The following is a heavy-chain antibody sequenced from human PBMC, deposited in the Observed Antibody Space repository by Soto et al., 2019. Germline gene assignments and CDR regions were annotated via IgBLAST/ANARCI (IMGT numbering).Heavy chain of an antibody. D-gene: IGHD2-2*01. CDR2: IIPIFGTA. Sequence: ASVKVSFKACGGTFSSYAISWLRQAPGQGLEWMGGIIPIFGTANYAQKFQGRVTITADKSTSTAYMELSSLRSEDTAVYYCARDRGYCSSTSCNYYYYYYGMDVWGRGTTVTVSS. V-gene: IGHV1-69*06. CDR1: GGTFSSYA. CDR3: ARDRGYCSSTSCNYYYYYYGMDV. J-gene: IGHJ6*02.